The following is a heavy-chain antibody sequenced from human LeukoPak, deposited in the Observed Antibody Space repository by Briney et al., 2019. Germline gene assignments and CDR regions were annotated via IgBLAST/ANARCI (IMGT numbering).Heavy chain of an antibody. Sequence: PSETRSLTCTVSGGSISSGDYYWSWIRQPPGKGLEWIGYIYYSGSTYYNPSLKSRVTMSVDTSKNQFSLELSSVTAADTAVYYCGREEASMTTVDYWGQGTLVTVSS. D-gene: IGHD4-17*01. CDR1: GGSISSGDYY. V-gene: IGHV4-30-4*01. CDR2: IYYSGST. J-gene: IGHJ4*02. CDR3: GREEASMTTVDY.